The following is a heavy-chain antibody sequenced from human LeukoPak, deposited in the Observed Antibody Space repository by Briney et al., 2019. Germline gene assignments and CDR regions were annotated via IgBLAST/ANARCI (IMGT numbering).Heavy chain of an antibody. CDR1: GYTFTSYY. D-gene: IGHD6-6*01. CDR3: ARVGIAARLSYYYYGMDA. Sequence: ASVKVSCKASGYTFTSYYMHWVRQAPGQGLEWMGIINPSGGSTSYAQKFQGRVTMTRDTSTSTVYMELSSLRSEDTAVYYCARVGIAARLSYYYYGMDAWGQGTTVTVSS. CDR2: INPSGGST. V-gene: IGHV1-46*01. J-gene: IGHJ6*02.